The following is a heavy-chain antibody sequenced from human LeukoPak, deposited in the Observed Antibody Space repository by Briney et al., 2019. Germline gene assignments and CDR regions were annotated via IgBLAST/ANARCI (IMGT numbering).Heavy chain of an antibody. V-gene: IGHV3-74*01. J-gene: IGHJ6*03. CDR3: ARGFGSSIPYSYYYYLDV. Sequence: GGSLRLSCAASGFTFSNYWMHWVRQAPGKGLVWVSRINSDGINTSYADSVKGRFTISRDNAKNTLNLQMNSLRAEDDTAVYYCARGFGSSIPYSYYYYLDVWGKGTTVTVSS. D-gene: IGHD6-6*01. CDR2: INSDGINT. CDR1: GFTFSNYW.